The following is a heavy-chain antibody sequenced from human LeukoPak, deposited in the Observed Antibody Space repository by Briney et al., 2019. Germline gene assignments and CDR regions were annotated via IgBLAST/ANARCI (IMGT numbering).Heavy chain of an antibody. Sequence: GGSLRHSCAASGVTFDDYTMHWVRQAPGKGLEWGSLISWDGGNTFYADSVKGRFTISRDNSKNSLYLQMNSLRAEDTALYYCTKDRYCGTTNCPLDYWGQGTLVTVSS. CDR2: ISWDGGNT. D-gene: IGHD2-2*01. J-gene: IGHJ4*02. V-gene: IGHV3-43*01. CDR1: GVTFDDYT. CDR3: TKDRYCGTTNCPLDY.